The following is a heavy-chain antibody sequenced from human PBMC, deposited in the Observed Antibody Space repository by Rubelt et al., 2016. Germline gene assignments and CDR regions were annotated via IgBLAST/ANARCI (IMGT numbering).Heavy chain of an antibody. D-gene: IGHD6-13*01. J-gene: IGHJ4*02. Sequence: QVQLQQWGAGLLKPSETLSLTCAVYGGSFSGYYWSWIRQPPGKGLEWLGEINQSGSTNYNPYLKIRCTISVDTSNNQVSLKLGSVTAADTAGYYCTTKGLAADGISLWGQGTLVTVSS. CDR3: TTKGLAADGISL. CDR1: GGSFSGYY. CDR2: INQSGST. V-gene: IGHV4-34*06.